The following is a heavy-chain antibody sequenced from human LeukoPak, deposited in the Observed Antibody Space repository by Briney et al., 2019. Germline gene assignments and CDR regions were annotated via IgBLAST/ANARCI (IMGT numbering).Heavy chain of an antibody. CDR1: GFTLSDSV. CDR3: TRDRGTYNWLDP. D-gene: IGHD1-26*01. V-gene: IGHV3-73*01. CDR2: IDRPAKSYAT. J-gene: IGHJ5*02. Sequence: PGGSLRPSCAASGFTLSDSVIHWVRQASGKGLEWVGLIDRPAKSYATAYGASVGGRFTISRDDSKNTAYLQMDSLKTEDTALYYCTRDRGTYNWLDPWGQGTLVTVSS.